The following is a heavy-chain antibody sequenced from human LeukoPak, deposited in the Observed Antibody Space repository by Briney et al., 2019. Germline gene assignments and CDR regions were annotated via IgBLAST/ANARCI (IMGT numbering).Heavy chain of an antibody. CDR1: GGSFSGYY. CDR2: INHSGGT. V-gene: IGHV4-34*01. Sequence: SETLSLTCAVYGGSFSGYYWSWIRQPPGKGLEWIGEINHSGGTNYNPSLKSRVTTSVDTSKNQFSLKLSSVTAADTAVYYCARGAQYYDILTGYYRSYWYFDLWGRGTLVTVSS. J-gene: IGHJ2*01. D-gene: IGHD3-9*01. CDR3: ARGAQYYDILTGYYRSYWYFDL.